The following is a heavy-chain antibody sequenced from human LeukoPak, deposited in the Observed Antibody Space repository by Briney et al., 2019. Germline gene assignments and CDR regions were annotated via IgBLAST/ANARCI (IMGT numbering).Heavy chain of an antibody. Sequence: GGSLRLSCAASGFTFSNYAMSWVRQAPGKGLEWVSTISGSGTYTYYADSVKGRFTISRDNSKNTLYLQMNSLRAEDTAVYYCAVSFYYYYMDVWGKGTTVTVSS. D-gene: IGHD1-7*01. V-gene: IGHV3-23*01. CDR3: AVSFYYYYMDV. CDR2: ISGSGTYT. J-gene: IGHJ6*03. CDR1: GFTFSNYA.